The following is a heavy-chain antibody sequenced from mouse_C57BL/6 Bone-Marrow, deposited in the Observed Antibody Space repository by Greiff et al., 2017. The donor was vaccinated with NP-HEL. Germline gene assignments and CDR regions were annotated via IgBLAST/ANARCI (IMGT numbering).Heavy chain of an antibody. V-gene: IGHV1-54*01. CDR1: GYAFTNYL. Sequence: QVQLKESGAELVRPGTSVKVSCKASGYAFTNYLIEWVKQRPGQGLEWIGVINPGSGGTNYNEKFKGKATLTADKSSSTAYMQLSSLTSEDSAVYVCARGGLRRGYYYAMDYWGQGTSVTVSS. J-gene: IGHJ4*01. CDR2: INPGSGGT. D-gene: IGHD2-4*01. CDR3: ARGGLRRGYYYAMDY.